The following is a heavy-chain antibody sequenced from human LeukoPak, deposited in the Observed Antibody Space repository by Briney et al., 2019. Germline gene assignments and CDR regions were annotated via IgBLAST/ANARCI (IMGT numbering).Heavy chain of an antibody. Sequence: PGGSQRLSCAASGFTFSNYAMSWVRQAPGKGLEWVSGISGSDGSTYYADSVKGRFTISRDNAKNSPFLQMNSVRAEDTAVYLCARTRGPLLPESWGQGTLVTVSS. V-gene: IGHV3-23*01. CDR1: GFTFSNYA. CDR3: ARTRGPLLPES. J-gene: IGHJ1*01. D-gene: IGHD3-22*01. CDR2: ISGSDGST.